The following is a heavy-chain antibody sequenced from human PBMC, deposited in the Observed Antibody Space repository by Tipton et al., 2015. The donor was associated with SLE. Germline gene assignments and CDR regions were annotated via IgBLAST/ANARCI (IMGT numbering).Heavy chain of an antibody. D-gene: IGHD3-22*01. Sequence: TLSLTCTVSGGSISSGDYYWSWIRQPPGKGLEWIGYIYYSGSTNYNPSLKSRVTISVDTSKNQFSLKLSSVTAADTAVYYCATVDYFDSGDAFDFWGHGSMVTVSS. CDR1: GGSISSGDYY. CDR3: ATVDYFDSGDAFDF. V-gene: IGHV4-30-4*01. CDR2: IYYSGST. J-gene: IGHJ3*01.